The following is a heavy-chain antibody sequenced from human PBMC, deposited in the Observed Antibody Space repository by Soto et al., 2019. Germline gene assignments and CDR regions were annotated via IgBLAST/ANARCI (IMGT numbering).Heavy chain of an antibody. D-gene: IGHD5-12*01. J-gene: IGHJ4*02. CDR2: IFYSGST. CDR1: GGSISTSRSY. Sequence: SETLSLTCSVSGGSISTSRSYWAWIRQPPGKGLEWLANIFYSGSTFYNPSLASRVSVSVDTSKNEFSLKLTSVTAADTAVYFCARPRLGATILSGLDSRGQGIVVTVSS. CDR3: ARPRLGATILSGLDS. V-gene: IGHV4-39*01.